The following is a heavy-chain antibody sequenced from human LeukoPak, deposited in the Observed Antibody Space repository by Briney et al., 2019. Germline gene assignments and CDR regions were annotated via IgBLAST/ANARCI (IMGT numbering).Heavy chain of an antibody. D-gene: IGHD1-7*01. J-gene: IGHJ4*02. V-gene: IGHV4-61*02. CDR3: ASNVDWNYALDY. Sequence: PSETLSLTCTVSGDSISSGSYYWSWIRQPAGKGLEWIGRIYTSGSTNYNPSLKSRVTISVDTSKNQFSLKLSSVTAADTAVYYCASNVDWNYALDYWGQGTLVTVSS. CDR2: IYTSGST. CDR1: GDSISSGSYY.